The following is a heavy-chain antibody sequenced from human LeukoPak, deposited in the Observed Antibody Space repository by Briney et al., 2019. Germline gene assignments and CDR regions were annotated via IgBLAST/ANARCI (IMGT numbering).Heavy chain of an antibody. CDR2: IWYDGSNK. D-gene: IGHD3-22*01. V-gene: IGHV3-33*01. CDR1: GFTFSSYG. CDR3: ARGYDTSGYYYEYFDY. J-gene: IGHJ4*02. Sequence: PGGSLRLPCAASGFTFSSYGMHWVRQAPGKGLEWVAVIWYDGSNKYYVDSVKGRFTISRDNSKNTLYLQMNSLRADDTAVYYCARGYDTSGYYYEYFDYWGQGTLVTVSS.